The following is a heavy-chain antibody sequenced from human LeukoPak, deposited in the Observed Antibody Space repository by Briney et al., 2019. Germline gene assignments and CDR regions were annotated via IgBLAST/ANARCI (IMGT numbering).Heavy chain of an antibody. CDR3: ARIVPYNYGYVDS. V-gene: IGHV4-59*01. CDR1: GGSISNYY. D-gene: IGHD5-18*01. CDR2: IYYSGST. J-gene: IGHJ4*02. Sequence: SETLSLTCTVSGGSISNYYWSWIRQPPGKGLEWIGYIYYSGSTNYNPSLRGRVTISVATSKNQLSLKLSSVTAADTAVYYCARIVPYNYGYVDSWGQGTLVTVSS.